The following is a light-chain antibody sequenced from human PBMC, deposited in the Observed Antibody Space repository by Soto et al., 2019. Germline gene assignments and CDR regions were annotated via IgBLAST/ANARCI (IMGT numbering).Light chain of an antibody. Sequence: EILLTQSPGTLSLSPGERATLSCRASQTGSSNYLAWCQQRPGQAPRLLIYGASTRAAGIPDRFSGSGSGTDFTLTITRLEPEDSAVYFCQQYTGPPTTFGQGTRLEIK. CDR2: GAS. V-gene: IGKV3-20*01. CDR3: QQYTGPPTT. J-gene: IGKJ5*01. CDR1: QTGSSNY.